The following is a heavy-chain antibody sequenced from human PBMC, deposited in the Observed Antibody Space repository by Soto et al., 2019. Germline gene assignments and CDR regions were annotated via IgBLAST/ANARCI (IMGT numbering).Heavy chain of an antibody. CDR3: ARERGGYAYGDY. CDR2: VNIYEGST. V-gene: IGHV1-18*01. D-gene: IGHD5-18*01. Sequence: QVQLVQSGAEVRKPGASVQVSCKASGYSFTSYGITWVRQAPGQGLEWMGWVNIYEGSTNYAQKFQGRVTMTTDTSTSTVYLEVRSLRSDDTAMYYCARERGGYAYGDYWGQGTLVTVSS. CDR1: GYSFTSYG. J-gene: IGHJ4*02.